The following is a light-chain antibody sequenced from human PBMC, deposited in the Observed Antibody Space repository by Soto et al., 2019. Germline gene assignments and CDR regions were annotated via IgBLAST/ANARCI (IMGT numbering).Light chain of an antibody. Sequence: EIVMTQSPVTLSVSPGERATLSCRASQSVSSNLAWYQQKPGQAPRLLIYGASTRATGVPTRFSGSRSGAEFTLTINSLQSEDFAVYYCQPYNNWPLTFGGGTKVDIK. J-gene: IGKJ4*01. CDR3: QPYNNWPLT. CDR1: QSVSSN. CDR2: GAS. V-gene: IGKV3-15*01.